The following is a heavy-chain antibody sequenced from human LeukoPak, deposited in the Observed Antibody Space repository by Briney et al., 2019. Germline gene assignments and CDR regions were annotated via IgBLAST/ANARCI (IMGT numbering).Heavy chain of an antibody. J-gene: IGHJ5*02. CDR3: AMVDILTGYYGFDP. CDR1: GFTFSSYS. V-gene: IGHV3-21*01. CDR2: ISSSSSYI. D-gene: IGHD3-9*01. Sequence: GGSLRLSCSVSGFTFSSYSMSWVRQAPGKGLEWVSYISSSSSYIYYADSVKGRVTITRDNAKNSLYLQTNSMRAEDTAVYYCAMVDILTGYYGFDPWGQGTLVTVSS.